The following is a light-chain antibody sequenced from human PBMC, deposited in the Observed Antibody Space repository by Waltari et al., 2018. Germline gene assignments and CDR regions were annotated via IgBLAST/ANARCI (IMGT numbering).Light chain of an antibody. J-gene: IGKJ1*01. Sequence: IVLTQSPATLSLSPGERATLSCRASESISISLAWHQQKPGQAPRLLIYDASKRASGIPDRFSGSGSGTDFTLTISSLEPEDFAVYYCQQSNNWPWTFGQGTKVEIK. V-gene: IGKV3-11*01. CDR3: QQSNNWPWT. CDR1: ESISIS. CDR2: DAS.